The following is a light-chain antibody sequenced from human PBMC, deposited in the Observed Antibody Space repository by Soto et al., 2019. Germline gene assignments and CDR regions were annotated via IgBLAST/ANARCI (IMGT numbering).Light chain of an antibody. CDR1: SSDVGGYNY. Sequence: QSALTQPPSASGSPGQSVTISRTGTSSDVGGYNYVSWYQQHPGKAPKLMIYEVSKRPSGVPDRFSGSKSGNTASLTVSGLQAEDEADYYCSSYAGSNKLLFGGGTKLTVL. J-gene: IGLJ2*01. V-gene: IGLV2-8*01. CDR2: EVS. CDR3: SSYAGSNKLL.